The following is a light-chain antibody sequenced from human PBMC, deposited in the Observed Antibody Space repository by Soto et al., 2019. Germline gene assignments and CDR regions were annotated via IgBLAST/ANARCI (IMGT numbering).Light chain of an antibody. CDR1: EDISNY. CDR2: GAS. V-gene: IGKV1-27*01. Sequence: DIQMTQSPPSLSASVGDRVIITCRASEDISNYLAWYQQKPGKAPKLLIYGASTVQSGVLSRFNGSGSGSDFTLTISSLQPEDFATYYCQKYSTSPRTFGQGTKVEIK. CDR3: QKYSTSPRT. J-gene: IGKJ1*01.